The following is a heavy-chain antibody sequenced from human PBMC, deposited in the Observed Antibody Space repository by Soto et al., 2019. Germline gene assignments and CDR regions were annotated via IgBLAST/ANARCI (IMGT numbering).Heavy chain of an antibody. CDR3: ARASRGWPYYYYGMDV. D-gene: IGHD6-19*01. CDR1: GYTFTSSD. CDR2: MNPNSGNT. V-gene: IGHV1-8*01. J-gene: IGHJ6*02. Sequence: ASVKVSCKASGYTFTSSDINWVRQATGQGLEWMGWMNPNSGNTGYAQKFQGRVTMTRNTSISTAYMELSSLRSEDTAVYYCARASRGWPYYYYGMDVWGQGTTVTVSS.